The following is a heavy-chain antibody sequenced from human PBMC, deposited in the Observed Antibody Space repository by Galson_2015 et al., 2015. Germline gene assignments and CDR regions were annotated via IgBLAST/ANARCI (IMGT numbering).Heavy chain of an antibody. CDR3: ARQTADGYKLDF. V-gene: IGHV1-2*04. CDR2: LHPNSANT. CDR1: GYTFTGHY. D-gene: IGHD5-24*01. Sequence: SVKVSCKASGYTFTGHYLHWVRQAPGQRLEWMGWLHPNSANTNYAQNFQAWVTMTWDTSISTAYLEVSRLRSDDTAVYYCARQTADGYKLDFWGQGTLVTVSS. J-gene: IGHJ4*02.